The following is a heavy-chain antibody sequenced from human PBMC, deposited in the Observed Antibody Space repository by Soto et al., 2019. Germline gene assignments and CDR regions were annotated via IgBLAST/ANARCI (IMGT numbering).Heavy chain of an antibody. CDR2: IIPIFGTA. Sequence: ASVKVSCKASGGTFSSYAISWVRQAPGQGLEWMGGIIPIFGTANYAQKFQGRVTITADESTGTAYMELSSLRSEDTAVYYCARGGRGHTGLYYGMDVWGQGTTVTVSS. CDR3: ARGGRGHTGLYYGMDV. V-gene: IGHV1-69*13. D-gene: IGHD3-16*01. J-gene: IGHJ6*02. CDR1: GGTFSSYA.